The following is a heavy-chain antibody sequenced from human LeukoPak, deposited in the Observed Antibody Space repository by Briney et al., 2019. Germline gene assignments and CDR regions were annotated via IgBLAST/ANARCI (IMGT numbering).Heavy chain of an antibody. CDR2: VYYSGST. CDR3: ARRNGYSYGYAFDY. D-gene: IGHD5-18*01. J-gene: IGHJ4*02. CDR1: GGSISSSSYY. V-gene: IGHV4-39*07. Sequence: PSETLSLTCTVSGGSISSSSYYWGWIRQPPGKGLEWIGSVYYSGSTNYNPSLKSRVTISVDTSKNQFSLKLSSVTAADTAVYYCARRNGYSYGYAFDYWGQGTLVTVSS.